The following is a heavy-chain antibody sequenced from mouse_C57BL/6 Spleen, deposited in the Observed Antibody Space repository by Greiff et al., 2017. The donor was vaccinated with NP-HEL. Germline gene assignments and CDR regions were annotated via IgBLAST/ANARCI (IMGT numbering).Heavy chain of an antibody. CDR3: ARDRDSSGSHYYAMDY. D-gene: IGHD3-2*02. V-gene: IGHV5-4*01. CDR1: GFTFSSYA. CDR2: ISDGGSYT. Sequence: EVKLQESGGGLVKPGGSLKLSCAASGFTFSSYAMSWVRQTPEKRLEWVATISDGGSYTYYPDNVKGRFTISRDNAKNNLYLQMSHLKSEDTAMYYCARDRDSSGSHYYAMDYWGQGTSVTVSS. J-gene: IGHJ4*01.